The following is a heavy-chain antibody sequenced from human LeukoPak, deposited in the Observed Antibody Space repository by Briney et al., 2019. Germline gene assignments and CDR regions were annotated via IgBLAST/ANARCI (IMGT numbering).Heavy chain of an antibody. V-gene: IGHV3-66*01. J-gene: IGHJ4*02. CDR3: ARDRTDYFDY. CDR2: IYSGGST. CDR1: GFTVSSNY. Sequence: GGSLRLSCAASGFTVSSNYMSWVRQAPGKGLEWVSVIYSGGSTYYADSVKGRFTISRDNAKNSLYLQMNSLRAEDTAVYYCARDRTDYFDYWGQGTLVTVSS.